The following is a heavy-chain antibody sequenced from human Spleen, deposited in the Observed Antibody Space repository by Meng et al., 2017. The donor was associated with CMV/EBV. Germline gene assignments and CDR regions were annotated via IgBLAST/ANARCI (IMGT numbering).Heavy chain of an antibody. CDR2: ISSNGGNT. J-gene: IGHJ4*02. V-gene: IGHV3-64*02. CDR1: GFTFRSYA. Sequence: ETLSLTCAVSGFTFRSYAMHWVRQAPGKGLEYVSVISSNGGNTYYADSVKGRFTISRDNSKSTLYLQMGSLRDEDTAVYYCARGGECSSTSCYGPFDYWGQGTLVTVSS. D-gene: IGHD2-2*01. CDR3: ARGGECSSTSCYGPFDY.